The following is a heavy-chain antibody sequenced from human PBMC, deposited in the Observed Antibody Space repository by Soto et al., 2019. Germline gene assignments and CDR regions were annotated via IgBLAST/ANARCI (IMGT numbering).Heavy chain of an antibody. CDR1: GYSFTTYW. Sequence: GESLKISCKGSGYSFTTYWIGWVRQMPGKGLEWMGIIYPGESDTRYSPSFQGQVTISADKSISTAYMELSSLRSEDTAVYYCARSVWVQYYGMDVWGQGTTVTVSS. V-gene: IGHV5-51*01. CDR2: IYPGESDT. J-gene: IGHJ6*02. CDR3: ARSVWVQYYGMDV. D-gene: IGHD3-16*01.